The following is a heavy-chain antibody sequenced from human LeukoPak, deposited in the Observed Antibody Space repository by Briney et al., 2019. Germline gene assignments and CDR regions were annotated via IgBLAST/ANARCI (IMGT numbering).Heavy chain of an antibody. D-gene: IGHD3-16*01. CDR2: INPSGGTT. CDR3: AVGPEDDYGDY. Sequence: ASVKVSCKPSGYTFTSYYIHWVRQAPGQGLEWMGIINPSGGTTSYAQRFQGRVTMSRDTSTSTVYMELSSLRSDDTAVYYCAVGPEDDYGDYWGQGTLVTVSS. J-gene: IGHJ4*02. CDR1: GYTFTSYY. V-gene: IGHV1-46*01.